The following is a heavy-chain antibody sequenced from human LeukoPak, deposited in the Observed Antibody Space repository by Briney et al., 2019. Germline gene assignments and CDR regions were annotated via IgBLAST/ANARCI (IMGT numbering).Heavy chain of an antibody. J-gene: IGHJ4*02. D-gene: IGHD3-9*01. CDR2: IYYSGST. CDR3: ARHATRERYDILTGLTPFDY. CDR1: GGSISSYY. Sequence: PSETLSLTCTVSGGSISSYYWRWIRQPPGKGLEWIGYIYYSGSTNYNPSLKSRVTISVDTSKNQFSLKLSSVTAADTAVYYCARHATRERYDILTGLTPFDYWGQGTLVAVSS. V-gene: IGHV4-59*08.